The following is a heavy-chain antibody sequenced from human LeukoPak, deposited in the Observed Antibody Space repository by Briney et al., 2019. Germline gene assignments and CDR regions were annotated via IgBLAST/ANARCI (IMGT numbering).Heavy chain of an antibody. D-gene: IGHD3-22*01. CDR2: IYYSGST. J-gene: IGHJ4*02. CDR3: ARGAGGYSLFYFDY. Sequence: PSETLSLTGTVSGGSISSGDYYWSWIRQPPGKGLEWIGYIYYSGSTYYNPSLKSRVTISVDTSKNQFSLKLSSVTAADTAVYYCARGAGGYSLFYFDYWGQGTLVTVSS. V-gene: IGHV4-30-4*01. CDR1: GGSISSGDYY.